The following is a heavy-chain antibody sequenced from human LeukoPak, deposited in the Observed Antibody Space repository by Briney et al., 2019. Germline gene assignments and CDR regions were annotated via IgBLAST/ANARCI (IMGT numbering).Heavy chain of an antibody. D-gene: IGHD1-26*01. J-gene: IGHJ4*02. CDR3: ATSGSYRFDY. CDR2: ITSSSSTI. Sequence: GGSLRLSCAASGFTLSSYTMSWVRQAPGKGLEWVSYITSSSSTIYYADSVKGRFTISRDNAKNSLYLQMNSLRVEDTAIYYCATSGSYRFDYWGQGTLVTDSS. CDR1: GFTLSSYT. V-gene: IGHV3-48*01.